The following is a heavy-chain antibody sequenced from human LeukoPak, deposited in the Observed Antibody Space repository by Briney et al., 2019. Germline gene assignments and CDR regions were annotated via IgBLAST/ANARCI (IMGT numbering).Heavy chain of an antibody. CDR1: AFTFSNTW. J-gene: IGHJ4*02. V-gene: IGHV3-7*03. D-gene: IGHD1-26*01. CDR3: AKGKQPIVGATTEFDY. Sequence: PGGSLRLSCVASAFTFSNTWMSWVRQAPGKGLEWVANIKQDGSEKYYVDSVKGRFTISRDNSKNTLYLQMNSLRAEDTAVYYCAKGKQPIVGATTEFDYWGQGTLVTVSS. CDR2: IKQDGSEK.